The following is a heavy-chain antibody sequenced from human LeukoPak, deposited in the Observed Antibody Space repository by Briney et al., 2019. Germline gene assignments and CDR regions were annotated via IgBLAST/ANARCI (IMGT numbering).Heavy chain of an antibody. J-gene: IGHJ4*02. CDR3: ARGIPGLAAAGTPFPFDY. Sequence: SETLSLTCTVSGGSISSYYWSWIRQPPGKGLEWMGYIDYSGSTNYNPSLKSRVTISVDTSKNQFSLKLSSVTAADTAVYYCARGIPGLAAAGTPFPFDYWGQGTLVTVSS. CDR1: GGSISSYY. D-gene: IGHD6-13*01. V-gene: IGHV4-59*01. CDR2: IDYSGST.